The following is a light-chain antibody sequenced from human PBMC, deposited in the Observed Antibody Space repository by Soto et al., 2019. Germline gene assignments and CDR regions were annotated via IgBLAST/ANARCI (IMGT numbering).Light chain of an antibody. Sequence: QSVLTQPASVSGSPGQAITISCTGTSSDVGGYNYVFWYQQHPGDAPKLMIYDVSNRHSGVSNRFSGSKSGNTASLTISGLQAEDEADYYCSSYTGSSTLDVFGTGTQLTVL. V-gene: IGLV2-14*01. CDR3: SSYTGSSTLDV. J-gene: IGLJ1*01. CDR2: DVS. CDR1: SSDVGGYNY.